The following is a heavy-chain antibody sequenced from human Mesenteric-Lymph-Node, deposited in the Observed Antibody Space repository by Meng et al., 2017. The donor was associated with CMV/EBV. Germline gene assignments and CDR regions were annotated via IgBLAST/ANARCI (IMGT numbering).Heavy chain of an antibody. CDR1: GYTFTSYD. V-gene: IGHV1-8*01. CDR2: MNPNSGNT. CDR3: ARSRVDIDSGYFDY. J-gene: IGHJ4*02. Sequence: KASGYTFTSYDINWVRPATGQGLEWMGWMNPNSGNTGYAQKFQGRVTMTRNTSISTAYMELSSLRSEDTAVYYCARSRVDIDSGYFDYWGQGTLVTVSS. D-gene: IGHD5-12*01.